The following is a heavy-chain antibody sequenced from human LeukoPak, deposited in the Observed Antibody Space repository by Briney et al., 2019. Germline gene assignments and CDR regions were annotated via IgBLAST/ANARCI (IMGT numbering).Heavy chain of an antibody. CDR3: ARAHGITIFGVVGDY. Sequence: GGSLRLSCAASGFTFSSYSMNWVRQAPGKGLEWVSSISSSSYIYYADSVKGRFTISRDNAKNSLYLQMNSLRAEDTAVYYCARAHGITIFGVVGDYWGQGTLVTVSS. CDR2: ISSSSYI. D-gene: IGHD3-3*01. CDR1: GFTFSSYS. V-gene: IGHV3-21*01. J-gene: IGHJ4*02.